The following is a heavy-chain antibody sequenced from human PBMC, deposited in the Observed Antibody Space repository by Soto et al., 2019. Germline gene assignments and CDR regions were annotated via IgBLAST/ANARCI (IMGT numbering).Heavy chain of an antibody. CDR1: GYTFTSYD. CDR2: MNPNSGNT. Sequence: VKVSCKASGYTFTSYDINWVRQATGQGLEWMGWMNPNSGNTGYAQKFQGRVTMTRNTSISTAYMGLSSLRSEDTAVYYCASRSGYCSGGSCPYYMDVWGKGTTVTVSS. D-gene: IGHD2-15*01. CDR3: ASRSGYCSGGSCPYYMDV. V-gene: IGHV1-8*01. J-gene: IGHJ6*03.